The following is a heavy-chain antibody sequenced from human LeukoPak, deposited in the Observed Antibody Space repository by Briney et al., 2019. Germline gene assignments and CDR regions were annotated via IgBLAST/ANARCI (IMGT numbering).Heavy chain of an antibody. J-gene: IGHJ4*02. Sequence: ASVKVSCKASGYTFTSYGISWVRQAPGQGLEWMGWISAYNGNTNYAQKLQGRVTMTTDTSTSTAYMELRSLRSDDTAVYYCARAYYDFWSGYYWGGDYWGQGTLVTVSS. CDR2: ISAYNGNT. D-gene: IGHD3-3*01. CDR1: GYTFTSYG. CDR3: ARAYYDFWSGYYWGGDY. V-gene: IGHV1-18*01.